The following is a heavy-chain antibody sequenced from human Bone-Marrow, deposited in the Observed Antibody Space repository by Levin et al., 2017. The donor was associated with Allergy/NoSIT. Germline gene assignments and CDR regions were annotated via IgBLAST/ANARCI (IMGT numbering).Heavy chain of an antibody. CDR2: ISWNSGTI. CDR1: GFTFDDYA. V-gene: IGHV3-9*01. J-gene: IGHJ4*02. CDR3: ANATGRGQALVGRLEY. Sequence: GGSLRLSCAASGFTFDDYAMHWVRQAPGKGLEWVSGISWNSGTIGYADSVKGRFTISRDNAKNSLYLQMNSLRAEDTALYYCANATGRGQALVGRLEYWGQRTVVTVSS. D-gene: IGHD6-13*01.